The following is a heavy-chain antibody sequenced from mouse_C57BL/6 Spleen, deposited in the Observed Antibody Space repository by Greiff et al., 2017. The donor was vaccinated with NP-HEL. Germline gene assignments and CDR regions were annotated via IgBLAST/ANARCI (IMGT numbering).Heavy chain of an antibody. CDR2: IYPGSGNT. D-gene: IGHD1-1*01. J-gene: IGHJ2*01. V-gene: IGHV1-66*01. CDR3: ARDTTVVAYYFDY. CDR1: GYSFTSYY. Sequence: LQESGPELVKPGASVKISCKASGYSFTSYYIHWVKQRPGQGLEWIGWIYPGSGNTKYNEKFKGKATLTADTSSSTAYMQLSSLTSEDSAVYYCARDTTVVAYYFDYWGQGTTLTVSS.